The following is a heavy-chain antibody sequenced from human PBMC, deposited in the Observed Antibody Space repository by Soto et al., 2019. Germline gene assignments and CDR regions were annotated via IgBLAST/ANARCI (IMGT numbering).Heavy chain of an antibody. CDR3: ARTGYSSSWDLFYYYYGMDV. J-gene: IGHJ6*02. V-gene: IGHV3-21*01. CDR2: ISSSSSYI. Sequence: PGGSLRLSCAASGFTFSSYSMNWVRQAPGKGLEWVASISSSSSYIYYADSVKGRFTISRDNAKNSLYLQMNSLRAEDTAVYYCARTGYSSSWDLFYYYYGMDVWGQGTTVTVSS. CDR1: GFTFSSYS. D-gene: IGHD6-13*01.